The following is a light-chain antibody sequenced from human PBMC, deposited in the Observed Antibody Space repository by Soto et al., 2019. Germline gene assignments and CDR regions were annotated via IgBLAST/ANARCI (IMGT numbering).Light chain of an antibody. CDR1: QSVSGW. V-gene: IGKV1-5*03. CDR2: QAS. CDR3: QHYNDYSYT. Sequence: DIQMTQSPSTLSASVGDRVAITCRASQSVSGWLAWYQQKPGKVPKLLIYQASTLEGGVPSRFSGSGSGTEFTLTISSLQPDDSATYYCQHYNDYSYTFGPGTNLEIK. J-gene: IGKJ2*01.